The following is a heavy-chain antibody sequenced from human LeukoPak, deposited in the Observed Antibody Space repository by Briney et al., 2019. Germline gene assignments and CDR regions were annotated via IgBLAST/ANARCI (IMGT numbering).Heavy chain of an antibody. J-gene: IGHJ4*02. CDR3: ARGYDFWSGYSLDY. CDR2: INHSGST. V-gene: IGHV4-34*01. CDR1: GFTFSDY. D-gene: IGHD3-3*01. Sequence: GSLRLSCKASGFTFSDYWSWIRQPPGKGLEWIGEINHSGSTNYNPSLKSRVTISVDTSKNQFSLKLSSVTAADTAVYYCARGYDFWSGYSLDYWGQGTLVTVSS.